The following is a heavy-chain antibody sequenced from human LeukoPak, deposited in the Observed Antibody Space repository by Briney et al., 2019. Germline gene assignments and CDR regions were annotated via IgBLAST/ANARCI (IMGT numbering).Heavy chain of an antibody. CDR2: ISGSGGST. D-gene: IGHD6-19*01. V-gene: IGHV3-23*01. CDR3: GKTGGWDDY. Sequence: PGRSLRLSCAVSGFTFSSYAMSWVRQAPGKGLEWVSTISGSGGSTYYADSVKGRFTISRDNSRNTLHLQMNSLRAEDTAVYYCGKTGGWDDYWGQGTLVTVSS. CDR1: GFTFSSYA. J-gene: IGHJ4*02.